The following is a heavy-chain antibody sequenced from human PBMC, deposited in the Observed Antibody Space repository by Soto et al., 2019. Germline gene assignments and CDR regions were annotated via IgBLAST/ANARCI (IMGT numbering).Heavy chain of an antibody. CDR1: GYTFTGYY. CDR3: ARSRITMVRGGGYNWFDP. V-gene: IGHV1-2*02. Sequence: GASVKVSCKASGYTFTGYYMHWVRQAPVQGLEWMGWINPNSGGTNYAQRFQGRVTMTRDTSISTAYMELSRLRSDDTAVYYCARSRITMVRGGGYNWFDPWGQGSLVTVSS. J-gene: IGHJ5*02. CDR2: INPNSGGT. D-gene: IGHD3-10*01.